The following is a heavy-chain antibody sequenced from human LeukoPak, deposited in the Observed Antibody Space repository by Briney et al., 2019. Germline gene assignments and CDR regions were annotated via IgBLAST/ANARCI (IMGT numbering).Heavy chain of an antibody. CDR1: GGSINFNH. D-gene: IGHD4-23*01. CDR3: ARGYGGNSGSYYYYGMDV. V-gene: IGHV4-4*07. CDR2: IYSSGTT. J-gene: IGHJ6*02. Sequence: SETLSLTCSVSGGSINFNHWSWIRQPAGKGLEWIGRIYSSGTTNYNPSLNSRVTMSVDTSNNQFSLNLTSVTAADTAVYYCARGYGGNSGSYYYYGMDVWGQGTTVTVSS.